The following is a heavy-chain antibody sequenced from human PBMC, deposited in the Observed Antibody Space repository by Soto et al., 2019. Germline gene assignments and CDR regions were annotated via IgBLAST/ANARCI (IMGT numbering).Heavy chain of an antibody. V-gene: IGHV3-74*01. Sequence: PGGSLRLSCAASGFTFSSYWMHWVRQAPGEGLVWVSRINSDGSSTSYADSVKGRFTISRDNAKNTLYLQMNSLRAEDTAVYYCVRDKGTGYYIRYCGQGTLVTVSS. J-gene: IGHJ4*02. CDR1: GFTFSSYW. CDR3: VRDKGTGYYIRY. D-gene: IGHD3-9*01. CDR2: INSDGSST.